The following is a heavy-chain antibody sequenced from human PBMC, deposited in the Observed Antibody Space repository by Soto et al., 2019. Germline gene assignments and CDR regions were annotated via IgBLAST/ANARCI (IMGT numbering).Heavy chain of an antibody. Sequence: ASVKVSCKASGGTFSTFGISWVRQAPGQGLEWMGGIIPFFGTARYSQKFEDRITITADESTNTVYMDLRSLTSEDTAIYYCAKSAPMDAGDKYYYDFWGQGALVTV. CDR2: IIPFFGTA. CDR3: AKSAPMDAGDKYYYDF. J-gene: IGHJ4*02. CDR1: GGTFSTFG. D-gene: IGHD4-17*01. V-gene: IGHV1-69*13.